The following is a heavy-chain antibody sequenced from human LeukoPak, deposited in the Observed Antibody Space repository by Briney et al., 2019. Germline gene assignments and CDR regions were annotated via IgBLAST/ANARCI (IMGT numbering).Heavy chain of an antibody. CDR3: AKRYCTSTSCSLFDY. CDR1: GFSFSSFC. J-gene: IGHJ4*02. Sequence: GGSLRLSCAASGFSFSSFCMTWVRQAPGKGLEWISTVSARSGSTYYAGSVKGRFTISRDNSKNTLYLQMNSLRAEDTAVYYCAKRYCTSTSCSLFDYWGQGTLVTVSS. D-gene: IGHD2-2*01. CDR2: VSARSGST. V-gene: IGHV3-23*01.